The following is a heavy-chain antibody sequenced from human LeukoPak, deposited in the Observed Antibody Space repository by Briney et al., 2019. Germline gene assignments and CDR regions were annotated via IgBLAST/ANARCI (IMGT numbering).Heavy chain of an antibody. J-gene: IGHJ4*02. CDR2: IDKDGRYL. V-gene: IGHV3-7*01. D-gene: IGHD1-26*01. Sequence: GGSLRLSCVTSGFTFSRYWMTWVRQAPGKGLEWVANIDKDGRYLYYADSLKGRFTISRDNSKTSVFLQMNSLTFEDTAVYYCAREESMRAPYYLDSWGQGTLVTVSS. CDR3: AREESMRAPYYLDS. CDR1: GFTFSRYW.